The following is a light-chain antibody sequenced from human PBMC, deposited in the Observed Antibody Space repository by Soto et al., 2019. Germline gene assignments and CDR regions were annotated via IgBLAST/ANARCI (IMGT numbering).Light chain of an antibody. CDR2: DAS. V-gene: IGKV1-5*01. J-gene: IGKJ1*01. CDR3: QRYNSYSRT. Sequence: DIQMTQSPSTLSASVGDRVTITCRASQNINEWLAWYQQKPGKAPKFLIYDASILESGVQSRFSGSGSGTEFTLTISSLQPDDFATYYCQRYNSYSRTFGQGTKVEIK. CDR1: QNINEW.